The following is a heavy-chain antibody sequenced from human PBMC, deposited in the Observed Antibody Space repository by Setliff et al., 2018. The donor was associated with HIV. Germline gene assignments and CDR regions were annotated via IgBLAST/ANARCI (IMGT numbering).Heavy chain of an antibody. CDR2: IYISGST. J-gene: IGHJ4*02. CDR1: DASFSSGSYY. V-gene: IGHV4-61*01. D-gene: IGHD3-3*01. CDR3: ATLSGPVDH. Sequence: SETLSLTCAVSDASFSSGSYYWSWIRQRPGKGLEWFGRIYISGSTNYNPSLKGRVTISVDMSKRQFSLHLTSVTAADTAVYYCATLSGPVDHWGQGTLVTVSS.